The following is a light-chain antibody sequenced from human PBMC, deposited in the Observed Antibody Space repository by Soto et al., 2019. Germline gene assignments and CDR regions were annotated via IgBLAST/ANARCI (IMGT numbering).Light chain of an antibody. V-gene: IGLV2-14*01. Sequence: QSVLTQPASVPGSPGQSITISCTGPSSDIGGYNYVSWYHQHPGKAPKLLIYGVTHRPSGVSNLFSGSKSGNTASLTISALQAEDETDYYCSSYVTSSTLGVFGTGTKVTAL. CDR3: SSYVTSSTLGV. CDR1: SSDIGGYNY. J-gene: IGLJ1*01. CDR2: GVT.